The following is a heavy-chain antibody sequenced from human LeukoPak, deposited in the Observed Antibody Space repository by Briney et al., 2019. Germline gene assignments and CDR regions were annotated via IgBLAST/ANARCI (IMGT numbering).Heavy chain of an antibody. J-gene: IGHJ4*02. CDR3: ASRWLDEDY. Sequence: PGGSLRLSCAASGFTFSSYSMNWVRQAPGKGLEWVSYISSSSSTIYYADSVKGRFTISRDNAKNSLYLQMNSLRAEDTAVYYCASRWLDEDYWGQGTLVTVSS. D-gene: IGHD6-19*01. CDR1: GFTFSSYS. V-gene: IGHV3-48*01. CDR2: ISSSSSTI.